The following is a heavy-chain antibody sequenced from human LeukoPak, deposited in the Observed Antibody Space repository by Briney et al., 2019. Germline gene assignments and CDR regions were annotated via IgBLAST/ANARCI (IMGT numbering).Heavy chain of an antibody. D-gene: IGHD5-24*01. J-gene: IGHJ4*02. Sequence: GGSLRLSCAASGFTFSSYAMHWVRQAPGKGLEGVAVISYDGSNKYYADSVKGRFTISRDNSKNTLYLQMNSLRAEDTAVYYCARVAILRRDGYNYFDYWGQGTLVTVSS. CDR2: ISYDGSNK. CDR3: ARVAILRRDGYNYFDY. CDR1: GFTFSSYA. V-gene: IGHV3-30-3*01.